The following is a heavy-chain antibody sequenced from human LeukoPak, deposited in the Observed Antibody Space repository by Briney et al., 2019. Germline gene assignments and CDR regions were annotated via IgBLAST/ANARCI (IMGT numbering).Heavy chain of an antibody. CDR3: ARGRRYYDILTGYYRRYSWFDP. V-gene: IGHV1-2*06. J-gene: IGHJ5*02. CDR2: INPNSGGT. Sequence: ASVKVSCKASGYTFTGYYMHWVRQAPGQGLEWMGRINPNSGGTNYAQKFQGRVTMTRDTSISTAYMELSRLRSDDTAVYYCARGRRYYDILTGYYRRYSWFDPWGQGTLVTVSS. CDR1: GYTFTGYY. D-gene: IGHD3-9*01.